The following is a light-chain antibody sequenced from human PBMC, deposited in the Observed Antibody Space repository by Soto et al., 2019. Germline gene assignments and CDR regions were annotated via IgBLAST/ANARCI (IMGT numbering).Light chain of an antibody. V-gene: IGKV3-15*01. CDR3: RQYNNWPLT. CDR2: GAS. J-gene: IGKJ5*01. CDR1: QSVDGY. Sequence: VLTQSPGTLSLPLGGRPTLSCRASQSVDGYLAWYQQKPGQAPRLLMFGASTRAAGVTAGFRGGGSGTEFSLSISSRLSDDFAVYWCRQYNNWPLTFGPGTRLDIK.